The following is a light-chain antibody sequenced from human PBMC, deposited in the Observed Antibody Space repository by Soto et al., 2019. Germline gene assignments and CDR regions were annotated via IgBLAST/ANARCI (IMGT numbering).Light chain of an antibody. CDR3: QSYDSSLSGSGV. J-gene: IGLJ1*01. V-gene: IGLV1-40*01. CDR1: SSNIGAGYD. CDR2: GNS. Sequence: QAVVTQPPSVSGAPGQRVTISCTGSSSNIGAGYDVHWYQQLPGTAPKLLIYGNSNRPSGVPDRFSGSKSGTSASLAITGLQAEDEADYYGQSYDSSLSGSGVFGTGTKVTVL.